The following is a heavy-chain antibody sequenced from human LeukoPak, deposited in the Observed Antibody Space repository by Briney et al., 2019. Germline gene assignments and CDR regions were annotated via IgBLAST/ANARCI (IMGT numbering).Heavy chain of an antibody. V-gene: IGHV3-53*01. CDR1: GFTVSSNY. CDR3: ARDGDYDSSGYYDY. J-gene: IGHJ4*02. D-gene: IGHD3-22*01. Sequence: GGSLRLSCAASGFTVSSNYMSWVRQAPGKGLEWVSVIYSGGSTCYADSVKGRFTISRHNSKNTLYLQMNSLRAEDTAVYYCARDGDYDSSGYYDYWGQGTLVTVSS. CDR2: IYSGGST.